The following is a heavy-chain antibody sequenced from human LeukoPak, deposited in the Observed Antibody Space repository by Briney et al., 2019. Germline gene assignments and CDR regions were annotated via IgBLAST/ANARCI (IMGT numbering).Heavy chain of an antibody. J-gene: IGHJ4*02. CDR2: ISYDGSNK. CDR1: GFTFSSYG. D-gene: IGHD4-17*01. CDR3: AKPKTAYGDYPNSFDY. V-gene: IGHV3-30*18. Sequence: GRSLRLSCAASGFTFSSYGMHWVRQAPGKGLEWVAVISYDGSNKYYADSVQGRFTISRDNSKNTLYLQMNSLRAEDTAVYYCAKPKTAYGDYPNSFDYWGQGTLVTVSS.